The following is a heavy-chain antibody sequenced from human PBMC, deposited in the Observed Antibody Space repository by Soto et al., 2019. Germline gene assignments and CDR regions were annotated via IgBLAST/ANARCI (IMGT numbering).Heavy chain of an antibody. CDR1: GFTFSNAW. CDR2: IKSNTDGGTT. CDR3: TTVKKDYYYYCGMDV. V-gene: IGHV3-15*01. J-gene: IGHJ6*02. Sequence: EVQLVESGGGLVKRGGSLRLSCAASGFTFSNAWMSWVRQAPGKRLEWVGRIKSNTDGGTTDYAAPEKGRFTISRDAEKNTLYVQMNNLKTEDTAVYYCTTVKKDYYYYCGMDVWGQGTTVTVS.